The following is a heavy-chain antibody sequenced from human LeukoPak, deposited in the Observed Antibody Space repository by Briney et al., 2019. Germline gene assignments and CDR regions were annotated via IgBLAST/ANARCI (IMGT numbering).Heavy chain of an antibody. D-gene: IGHD6-13*01. CDR1: GYTFTGYY. CDR3: ARIVSSWKGRAFDY. J-gene: IGHJ4*02. Sequence: ASVKVSCKASGYTFTGYYMHWVRQAPGQGLEWMGWINPNSGGTNYAQKFQGRVTMTRDTFISTAYMELSRLRSDDTAVYYCARIVSSWKGRAFDYWGQGTLVTVSS. CDR2: INPNSGGT. V-gene: IGHV1-2*02.